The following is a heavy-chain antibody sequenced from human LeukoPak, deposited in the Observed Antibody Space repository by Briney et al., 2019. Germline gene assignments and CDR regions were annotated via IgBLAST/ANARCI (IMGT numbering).Heavy chain of an antibody. D-gene: IGHD6-19*01. CDR3: ARDLAGGNTWSFDS. CDR1: GFTFSGYG. J-gene: IGHJ4*02. Sequence: AGGSLSLSCAASGFTFSGYGIHWVRQAPGKGLEGGAVLWRNADKSYYADPVKGRFTISRDNSKNTLYLQMNSLRGEDTALYYCARDLAGGNTWSFDSWGQGSLVTVSS. V-gene: IGHV3-33*01. CDR2: LWRNADKS.